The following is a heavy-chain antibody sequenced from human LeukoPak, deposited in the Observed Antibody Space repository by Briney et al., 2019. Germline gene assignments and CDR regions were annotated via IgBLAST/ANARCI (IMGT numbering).Heavy chain of an antibody. CDR3: ARGYYYDSSGYYPSYYYYMAV. CDR1: VGTFTSYG. CDR2: IIAIFGTA. J-gene: IGHJ6*03. D-gene: IGHD3-22*01. Sequence: GASVKVSCKASVGTFTSYGISWVRQAPGQGLEWMGGIIAIFGTANYAQKFQGRVTITAGESTSTAYMELSSLRSEDTAVYYCARGYYYDSSGYYPSYYYYMAVWGKGTTVTISS. V-gene: IGHV1-69*13.